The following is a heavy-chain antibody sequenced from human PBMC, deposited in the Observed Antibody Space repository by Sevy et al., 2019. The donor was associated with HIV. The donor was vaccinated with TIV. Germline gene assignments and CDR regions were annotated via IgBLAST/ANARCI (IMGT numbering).Heavy chain of an antibody. D-gene: IGHD1-26*01. CDR3: ARARGIPHYYYGLDV. V-gene: IGHV5-51*01. CDR2: IFPGDSDT. CDR1: GYSFTTYW. J-gene: IGHJ6*02. Sequence: GESLKISCKGSGYSFTTYWIGWVRQKPGKGLEWMGIIFPGDSDTSYIPSCQGQVTISADNSISTAYLQWGSLKASDTTMYYCARARGIPHYYYGLDVWGQGTTVTVSS.